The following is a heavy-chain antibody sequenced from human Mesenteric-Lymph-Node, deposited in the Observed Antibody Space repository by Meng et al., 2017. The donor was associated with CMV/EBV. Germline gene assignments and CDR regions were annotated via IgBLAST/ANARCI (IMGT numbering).Heavy chain of an antibody. V-gene: IGHV3-9*01. CDR2: ISWKSDSM. CDR3: ARVDVDTAMVLDY. J-gene: IGHJ4*02. CDR1: GFTFSSYW. D-gene: IGHD5-18*01. Sequence: SLKISCATSGFTFSSYWMHWVRQAPGKGLEWVSGISWKSDSMGYGDSVRGRFTISRDNAKNSLYLQMNSLRAEDTALYYCARVDVDTAMVLDYWGQGTLVTVSS.